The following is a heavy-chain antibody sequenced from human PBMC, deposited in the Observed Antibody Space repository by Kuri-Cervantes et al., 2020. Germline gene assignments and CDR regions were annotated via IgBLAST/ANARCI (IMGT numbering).Heavy chain of an antibody. V-gene: IGHV4-38-2*02. Sequence: SETLSLTCTVSGYPINNIYYWDWIRQSPEKGLEWIGSISHSGSPYYNPSLKSRVTISIDTSKNQFSLKVRSVTAADAAIYYCARGRGGFLEWLSIYFDYWGQGTLVTVSS. J-gene: IGHJ4*02. CDR1: GYPINNIYY. CDR2: ISHSGSP. CDR3: ARGRGGFLEWLSIYFDY. D-gene: IGHD3-3*01.